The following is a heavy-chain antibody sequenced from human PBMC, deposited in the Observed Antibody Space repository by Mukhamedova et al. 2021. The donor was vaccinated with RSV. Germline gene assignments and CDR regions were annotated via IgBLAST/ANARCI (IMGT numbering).Heavy chain of an antibody. V-gene: IGHV4-59*01. CDR3: ARDSDLSSSFEFDY. Sequence: YYSGSTNYNPSLKSRVTISVDTSKNQFSLKLSSVTAADMAVYYCARDSDLSSSFEFDYWGQGTLVTVSS. D-gene: IGHD6-13*01. CDR2: YYSGST. J-gene: IGHJ4*02.